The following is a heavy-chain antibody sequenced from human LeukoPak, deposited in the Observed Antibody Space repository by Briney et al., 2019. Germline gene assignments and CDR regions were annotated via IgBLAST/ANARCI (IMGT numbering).Heavy chain of an antibody. CDR2: ISFSSATI. J-gene: IGHJ3*02. CDR3: ARGGSYLSAFDI. CDR1: GFTFSSYS. D-gene: IGHD1-26*01. Sequence: GGSLRLSCAASGFTFSSYSMNWVRQAPGKGLEWVSYISFSSATIHYADSVKGRFTISSDNSKNTLYLQMNSLRAEDTAVYYCARGGSYLSAFDIWGQGTMVTVSS. V-gene: IGHV3-48*01.